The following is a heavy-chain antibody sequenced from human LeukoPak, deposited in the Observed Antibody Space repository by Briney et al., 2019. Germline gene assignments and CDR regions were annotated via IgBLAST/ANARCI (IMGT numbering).Heavy chain of an antibody. V-gene: IGHV3-7*01. CDR1: GFTFSSYW. J-gene: IGHJ6*03. D-gene: IGHD1-26*01. Sequence: GGSLRLSCVVSGFTFSSYWMSWVRQAPGKGLEWVANIKQDGSEKYYVDSVKGRFTISRDNAKNSLYLQMNSLRAEDTAVYYCARVRSGSHWRGKYYYYHYMDVWGKGTTVTVSS. CDR3: ARVRSGSHWRGKYYYYHYMDV. CDR2: IKQDGSEK.